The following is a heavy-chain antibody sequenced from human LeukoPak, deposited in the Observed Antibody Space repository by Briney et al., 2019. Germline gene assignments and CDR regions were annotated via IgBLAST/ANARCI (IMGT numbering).Heavy chain of an antibody. CDR1: GGSFSGYY. Sequence: SETLSLTCAVHGGSFSGYYWSWIRQPPGKGLEWIGEINHSGSTNYNPSLKSRVTISVDTSKNQFSLKLSSVTAADTAVYYCARDQSRLLPALDYWGQGTLVTVSS. CDR2: INHSGST. J-gene: IGHJ4*02. D-gene: IGHD3-22*01. CDR3: ARDQSRLLPALDY. V-gene: IGHV4-34*01.